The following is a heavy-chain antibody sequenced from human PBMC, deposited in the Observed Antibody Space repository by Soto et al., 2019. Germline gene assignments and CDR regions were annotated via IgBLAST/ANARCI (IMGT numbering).Heavy chain of an antibody. CDR3: ADGGEWSFNFEY. Sequence: VGSLRLSCAASRFTFSSYPMSWVRQAPGKGLEWVSAISPSGDNTYSPDSVKGRFTISRDNSKNTLYLQMNNLRAEDTAVYYCADGGEWSFNFEYWGQGTQVTAPQ. D-gene: IGHD3-3*01. J-gene: IGHJ4*02. CDR1: RFTFSSYP. CDR2: ISPSGDNT. V-gene: IGHV3-23*01.